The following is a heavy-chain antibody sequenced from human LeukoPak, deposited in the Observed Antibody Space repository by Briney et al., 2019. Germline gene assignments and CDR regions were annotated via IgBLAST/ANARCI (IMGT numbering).Heavy chain of an antibody. J-gene: IGHJ6*03. V-gene: IGHV1-18*01. Sequence: GASVKVSCKASGYTFTSYGISWVRQAPGQGLEWIGWISAYNGNTNYAQKPQGRVTMTTDTSTSTAYMELRSLRSDDTAVYYCARDGGSGWYMAHYYYYYMDVWGKGTTVTVSS. CDR1: GYTFTSYG. CDR3: ARDGGSGWYMAHYYYYYMDV. D-gene: IGHD6-13*01. CDR2: ISAYNGNT.